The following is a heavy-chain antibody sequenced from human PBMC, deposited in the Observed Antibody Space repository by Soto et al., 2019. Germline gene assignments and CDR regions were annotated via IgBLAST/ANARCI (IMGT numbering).Heavy chain of an antibody. CDR3: GREAGDYDWYFDL. Sequence: QVQLVQSGAEVKXPGASVKVSCKTSGYTFTSRGIYWVRQAPGXGLEWMGWISPYNGNTNYVQSLQGRVXXXXXXXXXXXXXXXXXXRSDDTAVYYCGREAGDYDWYFDLWGRGTPITVSS. CDR1: GYTFTSRG. J-gene: IGHJ2*01. D-gene: IGHD3-10*01. CDR2: ISPYNGNT. V-gene: IGHV1-18*01.